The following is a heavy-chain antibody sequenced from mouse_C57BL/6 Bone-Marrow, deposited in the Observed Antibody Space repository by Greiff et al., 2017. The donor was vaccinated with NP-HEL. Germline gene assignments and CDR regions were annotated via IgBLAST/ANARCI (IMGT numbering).Heavy chain of an antibody. J-gene: IGHJ3*01. D-gene: IGHD2-4*01. CDR3: ARDFGYDYDVFAY. CDR1: GYSITSGYY. Sequence: DVKLQESGPGLVKPSQSLSLTCSVTGYSITSGYYWNWIRQFPGNKLEWMGYISYDGSNNYNPSLKNRISITRDTSKNQFFLKLNSVTTEDTATYYCARDFGYDYDVFAYWGQGTLVTVSA. V-gene: IGHV3-6*01. CDR2: ISYDGSN.